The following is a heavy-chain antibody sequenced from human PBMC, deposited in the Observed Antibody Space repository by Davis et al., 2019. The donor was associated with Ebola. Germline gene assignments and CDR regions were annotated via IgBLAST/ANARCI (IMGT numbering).Heavy chain of an antibody. Sequence: SETLSLTCTVSGGSISSSSHYWGWIRQPPGKGLEWIGSIYYSGSTYYNPSLKSRVTISVDTSKNQFSLKLSSVTAADTAVYYCARTTGYSRFDPWGQGTLVTVSS. CDR1: GGSISSSSHY. V-gene: IGHV4-39*07. D-gene: IGHD2-15*01. J-gene: IGHJ5*02. CDR3: ARTTGYSRFDP. CDR2: IYYSGST.